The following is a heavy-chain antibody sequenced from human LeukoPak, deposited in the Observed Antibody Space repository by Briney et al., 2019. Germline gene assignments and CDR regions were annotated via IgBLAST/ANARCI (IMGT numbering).Heavy chain of an antibody. CDR2: INHSGST. Sequence: XAXXGGSFSGYYWSWIRQPPGKGLEWIGEINHSGSTNYNPSLTSRVTISVDTSKNQFSLTLSSVTAADTAVYYWSXXXXXGXXXXXAXXIWGQGTXVTVSS. CDR3: SXXXXXGXXXXXAXXI. CDR1: GGSFSGYY. J-gene: IGHJ3*02. V-gene: IGHV4-34*01.